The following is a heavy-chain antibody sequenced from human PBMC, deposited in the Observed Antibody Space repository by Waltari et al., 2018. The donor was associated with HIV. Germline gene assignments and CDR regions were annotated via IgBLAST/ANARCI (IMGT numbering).Heavy chain of an antibody. CDR3: AKDRWHSLSYGMDV. CDR1: GFTFDDYA. Sequence: RLSCAASGFTFDDYAMHWVRQAPGKGLEWVSGISWNSGSIGYADSVKGRFTISRDNAKNSLYLQMNSLRAEDTALYYCAKDRWHSLSYGMDVWGQGTTVTVSS. D-gene: IGHD3-16*02. V-gene: IGHV3-9*01. CDR2: ISWNSGSI. J-gene: IGHJ6*02.